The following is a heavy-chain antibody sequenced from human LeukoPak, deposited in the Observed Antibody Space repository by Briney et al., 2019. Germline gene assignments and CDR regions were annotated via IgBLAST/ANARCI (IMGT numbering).Heavy chain of an antibody. D-gene: IGHD7-27*01. J-gene: IGHJ3*02. CDR2: IKEDGSEK. Sequence: PGRSLRLSCAASGFTFDDYAMHWVRQAPGKGLEWGANIKEDGSEKYYVDSVTGRLTTSRDNAKNSLYLQMNSLRAEDTAVYYCARRARNWGNAFDIWGQGTLVTVSS. V-gene: IGHV3-7*01. CDR3: ARRARNWGNAFDI. CDR1: GFTFDDYA.